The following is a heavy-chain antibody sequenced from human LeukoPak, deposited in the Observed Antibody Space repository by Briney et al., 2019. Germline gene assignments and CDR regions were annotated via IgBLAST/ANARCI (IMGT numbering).Heavy chain of an antibody. CDR1: GFTFSSYG. CDR3: AKGAYGDFD. Sequence: GGSLRISCAASGFTFSSYGMHWVRQAPGKGLEWVAFIRYDGSNKYYADSVKGRFTISRDNSKNTLYLQMNSLRAEDTAVYYCAKGAYGDFDWGQGTLVTVSS. V-gene: IGHV3-30*02. J-gene: IGHJ4*02. CDR2: IRYDGSNK. D-gene: IGHD4-17*01.